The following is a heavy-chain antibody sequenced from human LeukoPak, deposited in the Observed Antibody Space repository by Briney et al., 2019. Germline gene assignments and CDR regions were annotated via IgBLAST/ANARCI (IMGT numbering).Heavy chain of an antibody. Sequence: SVKVSRKASGGTFSSYAISWVRQAPGQGLEWMGGIIPIFGIANYAQKFQGRVTITADKSTSTAYMELSSLRSEDTAVYYCARDPDYGDPRYCDYWGQGTLVTVSS. CDR2: IIPIFGIA. J-gene: IGHJ4*02. D-gene: IGHD4-17*01. V-gene: IGHV1-69*10. CDR3: ARDPDYGDPRYCDY. CDR1: GGTFSSYA.